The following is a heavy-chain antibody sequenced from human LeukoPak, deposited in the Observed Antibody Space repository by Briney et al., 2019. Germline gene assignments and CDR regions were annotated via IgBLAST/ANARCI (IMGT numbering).Heavy chain of an antibody. D-gene: IGHD5-12*01. J-gene: IGHJ3*02. CDR1: GGSISSYH. V-gene: IGHV4-59*01. CDR2: IYSSGST. Sequence: SETLSLTCTVSGGSISSYHWSWIRQPPGKGLQWIGFIYSSGSTNFNPSLKSRVTISVDTSKNQFSLRLSSVTSADTAVYYCARGDSDYDYAFDIWGRGTMVTVSP. CDR3: ARGDSDYDYAFDI.